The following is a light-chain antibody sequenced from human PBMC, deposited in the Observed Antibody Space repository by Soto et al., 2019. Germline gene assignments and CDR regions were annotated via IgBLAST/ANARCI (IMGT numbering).Light chain of an antibody. CDR2: QAS. CDR3: QQYNTYAWT. CDR1: QSISSW. V-gene: IGKV1-5*03. J-gene: IGKJ1*01. Sequence: DIQMTQSPSTLSASVGDRVTITCRSSQSISSWLAWYQQKPGKAPKLLISQASNLESGVPSRFSGSGSGTEYTITISSLHPDDFATYYCQQYNTYAWTFGQGTKVEIK.